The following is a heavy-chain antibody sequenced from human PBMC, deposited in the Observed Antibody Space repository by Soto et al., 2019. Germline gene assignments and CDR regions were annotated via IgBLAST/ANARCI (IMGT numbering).Heavy chain of an antibody. CDR1: CFSIQTSYF. J-gene: IGHJ4*02. Sequence: PSETLSLTCGVSCFSIQTSYFWGWIRQPPGKGLEWIGLISHSGRAISHPSFASRATISLDTTNNAFSLTLKSVTAADTAVYYCARGRGFRLVGVPLDSWGQGTLVTVSS. CDR2: ISHSGRA. D-gene: IGHD3-10*01. V-gene: IGHV4-38-2*01. CDR3: ARGRGFRLVGVPLDS.